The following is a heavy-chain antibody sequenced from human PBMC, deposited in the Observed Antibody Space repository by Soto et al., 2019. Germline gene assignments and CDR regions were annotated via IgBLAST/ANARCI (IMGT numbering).Heavy chain of an antibody. CDR2: IKQDGSEK. CDR1: GFTFSSYW. J-gene: IGHJ4*02. V-gene: IGHV3-7*04. Sequence: GSLRLSCAASGFTFSSYWMSWVRQAPGKGLEWVANIKQDGSEKYYVDSVKGRFTISRDNAKNSLYLQMNSLRAEDTAVYYCARARADYYDSSGYPLGDWGQGSLVTVSS. D-gene: IGHD3-22*01. CDR3: ARARADYYDSSGYPLGD.